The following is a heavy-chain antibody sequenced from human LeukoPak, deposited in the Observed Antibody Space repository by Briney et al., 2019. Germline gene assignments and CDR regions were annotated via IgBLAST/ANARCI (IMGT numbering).Heavy chain of an antibody. V-gene: IGHV3-30*14. D-gene: IGHD3-22*01. CDR3: AREIGDDSTGAYGMDV. Sequence: GGSLRLSCAASGFTFSSYAMHWVRQAPGKGLEWVAVISYDGSNKYYADSVTGRFTISRDNFKNTLYLQMNSLRAEDTAVYYCAREIGDDSTGAYGMDVWGQGITVTVSS. J-gene: IGHJ6*02. CDR2: ISYDGSNK. CDR1: GFTFSSYA.